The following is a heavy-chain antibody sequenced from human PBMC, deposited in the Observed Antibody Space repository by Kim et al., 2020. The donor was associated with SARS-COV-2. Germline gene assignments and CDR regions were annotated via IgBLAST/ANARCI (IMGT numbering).Heavy chain of an antibody. CDR3: ARDRGPYYDILTGYYTPDAFDI. CDR1: GDSVSSNSAA. Sequence: SQTLSLTCAISGDSVSSNSAAWNWIRQSPSRGLEWLGRTYYRSKWYNDYAVSVKSRITINPDTSKNQFSLQLNSVTPEDTAVYYCARDRGPYYDILTGYYTPDAFDIWGQGTMVTVSS. D-gene: IGHD3-9*01. J-gene: IGHJ3*02. CDR2: TYYRSKWYN. V-gene: IGHV6-1*01.